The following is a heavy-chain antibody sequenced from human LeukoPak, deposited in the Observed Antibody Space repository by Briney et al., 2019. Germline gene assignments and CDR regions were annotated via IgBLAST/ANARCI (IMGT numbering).Heavy chain of an antibody. D-gene: IGHD3-22*01. Sequence: GRSLRLSCAASGFTFSSYGMHWVRQAPGKGLEWVAVIWYDGSNKYYADSVKGRFTISRDNSKNTLYLQMNSLRAEDTAVYYCAKVGRYYYDSSGYFDYWGQGTLVTVSS. V-gene: IGHV3-33*06. CDR3: AKVGRYYYDSSGYFDY. J-gene: IGHJ4*02. CDR1: GFTFSSYG. CDR2: IWYDGSNK.